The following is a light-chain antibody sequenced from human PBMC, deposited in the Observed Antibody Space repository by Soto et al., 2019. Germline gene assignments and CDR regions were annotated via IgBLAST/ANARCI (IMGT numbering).Light chain of an antibody. V-gene: IGLV2-14*01. Sequence: QSALTQPASVSGSPGQSITISCTGTSSDVGSYNYVSWYQQHPDKAPKLLIYEVSNRPSGVSNRFSGSKSGNTASLTIYGLQAEDEADYYCSSYTNSGSVFGGGTQLTVL. CDR3: SSYTNSGSV. J-gene: IGLJ2*01. CDR2: EVS. CDR1: SSDVGSYNY.